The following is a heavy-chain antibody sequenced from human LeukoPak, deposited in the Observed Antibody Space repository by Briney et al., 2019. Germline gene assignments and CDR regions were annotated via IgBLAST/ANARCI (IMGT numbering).Heavy chain of an antibody. J-gene: IGHJ4*02. Sequence: GGSLRLSCAASGFTFDDYAMHWVRQAPGKGLEWLSGISWNSGSIGYADSVKGRFTISRDNAKNSLYLQMNSLRAEDTALYYCAKDNDYDRTYFDYWGQGTLVTVSS. V-gene: IGHV3-9*01. D-gene: IGHD3-22*01. CDR2: ISWNSGSI. CDR1: GFTFDDYA. CDR3: AKDNDYDRTYFDY.